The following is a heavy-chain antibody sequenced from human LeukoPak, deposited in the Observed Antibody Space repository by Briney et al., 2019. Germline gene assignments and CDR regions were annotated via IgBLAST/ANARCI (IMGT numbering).Heavy chain of an antibody. D-gene: IGHD6-13*01. CDR1: GYTFTSYD. CDR2: MNPNSGNT. Sequence: ASVKVSCKASGYTFTSYDINWVRQATGQGLEWMGWMNPNSGNTGYAQKFQGRVTITRNTSISTAYMELRSLRSDDTAVYYCARDRGIAAAGTDYWGQGTLVTVSS. V-gene: IGHV1-8*03. J-gene: IGHJ4*02. CDR3: ARDRGIAAAGTDY.